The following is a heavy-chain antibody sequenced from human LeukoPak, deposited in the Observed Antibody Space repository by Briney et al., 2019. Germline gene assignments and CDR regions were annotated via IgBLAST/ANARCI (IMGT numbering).Heavy chain of an antibody. CDR2: IYYSGST. CDR1: GGSISSSSYY. CDR3: ATRKNIAAAGTIAFDI. Sequence: PSETLSLTCTVPGGSISSSSYYWGWIRQLPGNGTESMGSIYYSGSTYYNQSLKSRVTISADTSKNQFSLKLSCVTAADTAVYYCATRKNIAAAGTIAFDIWAQGTMVTVSS. D-gene: IGHD6-13*01. V-gene: IGHV4-39*01. J-gene: IGHJ3*02.